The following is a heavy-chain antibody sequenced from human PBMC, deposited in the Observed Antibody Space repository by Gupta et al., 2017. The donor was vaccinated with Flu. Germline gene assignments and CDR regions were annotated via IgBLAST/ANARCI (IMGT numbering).Heavy chain of an antibody. CDR1: GGSISCNNW. Sequence: GGSISCNNWWTWVRQPTGKGLEWIGESFHTGTTNDNPSLKSRVIISVDKSKIQFSLKLNSVTAADTAVYYCAGNWFDPWGQGTLVTVSS. V-gene: IGHV4-4*02. J-gene: IGHJ5*02. CDR3: AGNWFDP. CDR2: SFHTGTT.